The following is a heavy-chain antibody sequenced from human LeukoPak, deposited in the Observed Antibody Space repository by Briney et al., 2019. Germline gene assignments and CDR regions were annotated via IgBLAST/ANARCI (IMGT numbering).Heavy chain of an antibody. D-gene: IGHD1-26*01. CDR2: IHYSGST. J-gene: IGHJ3*02. Sequence: SETLTLTCTVSGGSISNHYWSWIRQPPGKGLEWIGYIHYSGSTNYNPSLKSRVSISVGTSKNQFSLKLSSVTAADTAVYYCARDRRWELLHAFDIWGRGTMVTVSS. V-gene: IGHV4-59*11. CDR3: ARDRRWELLHAFDI. CDR1: GGSISNHY.